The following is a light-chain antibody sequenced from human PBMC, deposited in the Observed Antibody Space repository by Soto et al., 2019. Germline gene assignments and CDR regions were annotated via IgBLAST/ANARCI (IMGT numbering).Light chain of an antibody. J-gene: IGKJ2*01. CDR3: QQYGSSPRMYT. Sequence: EIVLTQSPGTLSLSPGERATLSCRASQSVSSSYLAWYQQKPGQAPRLRIYGASSRATGIPGRFSGSGSVTDFTLTISRLEPEDFAVYYCQQYGSSPRMYTFGQGTKLEIK. V-gene: IGKV3-20*01. CDR1: QSVSSSY. CDR2: GAS.